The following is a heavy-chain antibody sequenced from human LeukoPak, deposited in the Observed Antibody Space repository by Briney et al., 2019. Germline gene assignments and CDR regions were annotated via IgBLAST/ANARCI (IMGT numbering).Heavy chain of an antibody. V-gene: IGHV1-3*01. Sequence: ASVKVSCKASGYTFTSYAMHWVRQAPGQRLEWMGWINAGNGNTKYSQKFQGRVTITRDTSASTAYMELSSLRSEDTAVYYCARGHYYGSGSYYKAYYYYGMDVWGQGTTVTVSS. CDR3: ARGHYYGSGSYYKAYYYYGMDV. CDR2: INAGNGNT. CDR1: GYTFTSYA. D-gene: IGHD3-10*01. J-gene: IGHJ6*02.